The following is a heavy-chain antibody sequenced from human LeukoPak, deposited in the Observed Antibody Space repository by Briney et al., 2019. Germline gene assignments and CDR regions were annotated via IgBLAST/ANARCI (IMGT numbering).Heavy chain of an antibody. Sequence: GGSLRLSCAASGFTFSSYAMSWVRQAPGKGLEWVSAISGSGGSTYYADSVKGRFTISRDNSKNTLYLQMNSLRAEDTAVYYCAKDGAWNYYDSSGPNPDWGQGTLVTVSS. CDR2: ISGSGGST. CDR1: GFTFSSYA. V-gene: IGHV3-23*01. D-gene: IGHD3-22*01. CDR3: AKDGAWNYYDSSGPNPD. J-gene: IGHJ4*02.